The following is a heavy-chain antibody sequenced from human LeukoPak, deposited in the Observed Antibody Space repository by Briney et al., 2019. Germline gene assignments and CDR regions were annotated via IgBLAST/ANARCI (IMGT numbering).Heavy chain of an antibody. D-gene: IGHD1-26*01. CDR3: LWDDKKLFDY. Sequence: GGSLRLSCAASGFTFTYAWMSWVRQAPGKGLEWVGRIKSKPSGVTTDYGTPVKGRFSISRDDSKNTLYLQMNSLKTEDTAVCYCLWDDKKLFDYWGQGTLVTVSS. CDR2: IKSKPSGVTT. J-gene: IGHJ4*02. V-gene: IGHV3-15*01. CDR1: GFTFTYAW.